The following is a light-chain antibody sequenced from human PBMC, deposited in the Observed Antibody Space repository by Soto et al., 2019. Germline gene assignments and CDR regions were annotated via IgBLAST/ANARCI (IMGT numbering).Light chain of an antibody. J-gene: IGLJ3*02. CDR1: SSDFGGYNV. V-gene: IGLV2-23*03. CDR3: CSYADTSTFWVV. CDR2: EGT. Sequence: QSALTQPASVSGSPGQSITISCSGTSSDFGGYNVVSWYQQHPGKAPKLIIYEGTKLPSGVSNRFSGSKSGNAASLTISGLQTEDEADYYCCSYADTSTFWVVFGGGTKLTVL.